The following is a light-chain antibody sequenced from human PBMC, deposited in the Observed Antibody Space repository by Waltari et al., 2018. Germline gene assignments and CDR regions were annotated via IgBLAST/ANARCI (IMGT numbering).Light chain of an antibody. Sequence: QSALTQPASVSGSPGQAITISCTGTGSDIGGYNYVSWYQQHPGKAPKLLIYGVSSRSSGVSNRFSGSKSGYAAYLTISGLQAEDEAHYYCSSFTSTNTWVFGGGTKLTVL. CDR2: GVS. J-gene: IGLJ3*02. CDR1: GSDIGGYNY. V-gene: IGLV2-14*03. CDR3: SSFTSTNTWV.